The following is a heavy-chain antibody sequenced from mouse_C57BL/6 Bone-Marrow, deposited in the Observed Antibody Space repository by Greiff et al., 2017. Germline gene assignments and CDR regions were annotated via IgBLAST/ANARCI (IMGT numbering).Heavy chain of an antibody. CDR2: IDPETGGT. J-gene: IGHJ2*01. Sequence: VQLQQSGAELVRPGASVTLSCKASGYTFTDYEMHWVKQTPVHGLEWIGAIDPETGGTAYNQKFKGKAILTADKSSSTAYMELRSLTSDDSAVYYCTRPYYNDFDYWGQGTTLTVSS. CDR1: GYTFTDYE. D-gene: IGHD2-12*01. CDR3: TRPYYNDFDY. V-gene: IGHV1-15*01.